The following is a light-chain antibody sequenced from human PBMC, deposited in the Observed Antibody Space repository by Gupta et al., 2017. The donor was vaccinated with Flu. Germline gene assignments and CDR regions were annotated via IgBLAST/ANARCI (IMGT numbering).Light chain of an antibody. J-gene: IGKJ4*01. CDR3: QHAYSFPLT. Sequence: DIQMTQSPSSVSASVGDRVSVTCRASQTIYSEVAWYQHKAGKAPKLLIHPATTLQNGVPSRFSGSGYGTDFTLTITSLQPEDFATYYCQHAYSFPLTFGGGTKVEI. CDR1: QTIYSE. CDR2: PAT. V-gene: IGKV1-12*01.